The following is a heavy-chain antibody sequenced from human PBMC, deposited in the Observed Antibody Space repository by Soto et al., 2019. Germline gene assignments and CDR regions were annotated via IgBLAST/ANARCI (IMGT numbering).Heavy chain of an antibody. CDR3: ATVPGGYAIVEFYFDC. CDR1: GFTFSTYA. Sequence: HPGGSLRLSCAASGFTFSTYAMTWVRQAPGKGLEWVSAISGSGGSTYYADSVKGRFTISRDNSKNTLYLQMNSLRAEDTALYYCATVPGGYAIVEFYFDCWGQGTLVTVSA. CDR2: ISGSGGST. V-gene: IGHV3-23*01. J-gene: IGHJ4*02. D-gene: IGHD2-8*01.